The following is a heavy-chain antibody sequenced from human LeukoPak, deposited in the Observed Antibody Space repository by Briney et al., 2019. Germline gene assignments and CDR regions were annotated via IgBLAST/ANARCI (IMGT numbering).Heavy chain of an antibody. V-gene: IGHV3-7*01. Sequence: PGGSLRLSCAASGFTFSDFWMGWVRQAPGKGLEWVANINQDGSENYYVDSVKGRFTISRDNAKNSLYLQMNSLRAEDTAVYYCTKGRSNHYWGQGTPVTVST. CDR2: INQDGSEN. CDR3: TKGRSNHY. J-gene: IGHJ4*02. CDR1: GFTFSDFW. D-gene: IGHD3-10*01.